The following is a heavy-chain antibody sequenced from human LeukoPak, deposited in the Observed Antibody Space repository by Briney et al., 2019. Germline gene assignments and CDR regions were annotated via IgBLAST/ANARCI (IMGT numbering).Heavy chain of an antibody. CDR1: GFTFRSYG. V-gene: IGHV3-33*06. J-gene: IGHJ4*02. D-gene: IGHD1-26*01. Sequence: GGSLRLSCAASGFTFRSYGMHWVRQVPGKGLEWVAVIWYDGNNKYYADSVKGRFTISRDNSKNTLYLQMDSLRAEDTAVYYCAKEDGGSGDYWGQGTLVTVSS. CDR3: AKEDGGSGDY. CDR2: IWYDGNNK.